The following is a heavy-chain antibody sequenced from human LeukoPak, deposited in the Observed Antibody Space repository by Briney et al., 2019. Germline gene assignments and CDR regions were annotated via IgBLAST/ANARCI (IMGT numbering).Heavy chain of an antibody. CDR1: GFTSSSYG. CDR3: AKDAALHIAAAGIHY. CDR2: IWYDGSNK. Sequence: GGSLRLSCAASGFTSSSYGMHWVRQAPGTGLEWVAVIWYDGSNKYYADSVKGRFTISRDNSKNALYLQMNSLRAEDTAVYYCAKDAALHIAAAGIHYWGQGTLVTVSS. J-gene: IGHJ4*02. V-gene: IGHV3-33*06. D-gene: IGHD6-13*01.